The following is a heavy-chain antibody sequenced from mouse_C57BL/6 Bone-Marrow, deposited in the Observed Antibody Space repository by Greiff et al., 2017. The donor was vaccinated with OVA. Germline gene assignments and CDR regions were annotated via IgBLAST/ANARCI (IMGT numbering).Heavy chain of an antibody. Sequence: DVMLVESGGGLVKPGGSLKLSCAASGFTFSSYAMSWVRQTPEKRLEWVATISDGGSYTYYPDNVKGRFTISRDNAKNNLYLQMSHLKSEDTAMYYCARYWGCYPLDYWGQGTTLTVSA. D-gene: IGHD1-1*02. CDR1: GFTFSSYA. J-gene: IGHJ2*01. CDR2: ISDGGSYT. CDR3: ARYWGCYPLDY. V-gene: IGHV5-4*03.